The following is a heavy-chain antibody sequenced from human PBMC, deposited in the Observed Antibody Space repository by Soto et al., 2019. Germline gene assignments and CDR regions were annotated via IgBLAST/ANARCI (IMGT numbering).Heavy chain of an antibody. V-gene: IGHV3-23*01. CDR2: ISGSGGST. J-gene: IGHJ4*02. CDR3: AKDGNIVVVPAATLVDTAMVSPLDVDY. CDR1: GFTFSSYA. Sequence: GGSLRLSCAASGFTFSSYAMSWVRQAPGKGLEWVSAISGSGGSTYYADSVKGRFTISRDNSKNTLYLQMNGLRAEDTAVYYCAKDGNIVVVPAATLVDTAMVSPLDVDYWGQGTLVTVSS. D-gene: IGHD2-2*01.